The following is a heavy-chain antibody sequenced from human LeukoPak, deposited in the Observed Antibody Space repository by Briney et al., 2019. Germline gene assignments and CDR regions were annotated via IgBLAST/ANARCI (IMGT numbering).Heavy chain of an antibody. J-gene: IGHJ4*02. CDR3: ARHLRKVYYFDY. V-gene: IGHV4-39*01. CDR1: GGSISSSSYY. D-gene: IGHD6-6*01. Sequence: SETLSLTCTVSGGSISSSSYYWGWIRQPPGKGLEWIGSIYYSGSTYYNPSLKSRVTISVDTSKNQFSLKLSSVTAADTAVYYCARHLRKVYYFDYWGQGTLVTVSS. CDR2: IYYSGST.